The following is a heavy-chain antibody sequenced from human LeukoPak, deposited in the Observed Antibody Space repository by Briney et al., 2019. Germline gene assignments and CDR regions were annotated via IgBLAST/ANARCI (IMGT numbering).Heavy chain of an antibody. Sequence: GASVKVSCKASGYTFTGYYMHWVRQAPGQGLEWMGWINPNSGGANYAQKFQGWVTMTRDTSISTAYMELSRLRSDDTAVYYCARVSYGEAFDIWGQGTMVTVSS. J-gene: IGHJ3*02. V-gene: IGHV1-2*04. CDR3: ARVSYGEAFDI. CDR1: GYTFTGYY. D-gene: IGHD1-26*01. CDR2: INPNSGGA.